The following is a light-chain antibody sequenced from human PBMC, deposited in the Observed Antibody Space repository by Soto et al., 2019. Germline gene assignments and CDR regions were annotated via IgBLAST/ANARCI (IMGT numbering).Light chain of an antibody. Sequence: DVQVTQSPSSLSASVGDRVTITCRASQSISSYLNWYQQKPGKAPKLLIYAASSLQSGVPSRFSGSGSGTDFTLTISSLQPEDFATYSCQESYSTPRGFTFGPGTKVDIK. J-gene: IGKJ3*01. CDR3: QESYSTPRGFT. V-gene: IGKV1-39*01. CDR1: QSISSY. CDR2: AAS.